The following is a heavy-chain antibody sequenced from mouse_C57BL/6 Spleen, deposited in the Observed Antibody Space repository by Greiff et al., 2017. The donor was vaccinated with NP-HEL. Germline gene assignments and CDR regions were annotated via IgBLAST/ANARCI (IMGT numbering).Heavy chain of an antibody. CDR1: GFTFSSYG. J-gene: IGHJ1*03. V-gene: IGHV5-6*01. CDR2: ISSGGSYT. CDR3: ARQNYYYGSSTNWYFDV. D-gene: IGHD1-1*01. Sequence: EVKLVESGGDLVKPGGSLKLSCAASGFTFSSYGMSWVRQTPDKRLEWVATISSGGSYTYYPDSVKGRFTISRDNAKNTLYLQMSSLKSEDTAMYYCARQNYYYGSSTNWYFDVWGTGTTVTVSS.